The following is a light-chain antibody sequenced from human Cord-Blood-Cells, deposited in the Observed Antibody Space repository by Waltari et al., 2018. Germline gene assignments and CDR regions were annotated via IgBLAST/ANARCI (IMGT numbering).Light chain of an antibody. V-gene: IGKV3-15*01. CDR2: GAS. J-gene: IGKJ1*01. CDR1: QSVSSN. Sequence: EIVMTLSPATLSVSPGVRATLSCRASQSVSSNLAWYQQKPGQAPRLLIYGASTRATGIPARFSGSGSGTEFTLTISSLQSEDFAVYYCQQYNNWPLTFGQGTKVEIK. CDR3: QQYNNWPLT.